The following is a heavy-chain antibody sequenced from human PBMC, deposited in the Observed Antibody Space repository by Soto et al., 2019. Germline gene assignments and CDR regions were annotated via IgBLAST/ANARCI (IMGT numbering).Heavy chain of an antibody. D-gene: IGHD3-10*01. J-gene: IGHJ6*02. CDR3: AKDWVPMDV. Sequence: SETLSLTGTASGGSISSYYWSWIRQPPGKGLEWIGYIYYSGSTNYNPSLKSRVTISVDTSKNPFSLKLSSVPAADTAVYYCAKDWVPMDVWGQGTTVTVFS. CDR1: GGSISSYY. V-gene: IGHV4-59*01. CDR2: IYYSGST.